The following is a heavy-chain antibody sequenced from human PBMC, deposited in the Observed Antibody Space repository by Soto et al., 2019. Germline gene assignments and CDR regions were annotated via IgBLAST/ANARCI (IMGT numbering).Heavy chain of an antibody. CDR1: GFTVSSNY. CDR2: IFSADNT. CDR3: AITGAGYYIV. V-gene: IGHV3-53*01. Sequence: PGGSLRLSCAASGFTVSSNYLSWVRQAPGKGLEWVSVIFSADNTHYADSVKGRFTISRDNSKNTVFLQMNSLRAEDTAVYYCAITGAGYYIVWGQGTPATVSS. D-gene: IGHD3-3*01. J-gene: IGHJ4*02.